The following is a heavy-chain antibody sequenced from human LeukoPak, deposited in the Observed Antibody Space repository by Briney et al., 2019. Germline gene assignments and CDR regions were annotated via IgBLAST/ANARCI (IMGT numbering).Heavy chain of an antibody. CDR1: GYTFTSYA. V-gene: IGHV1-3*02. Sequence: GASVKVSCKASGYTFTSYAMHWVRQAPGQRLEWMGWSNAGNGNTKYSQEFQGRVTITRDTSASTAYMELSSLRSEDMAVYYCAGLGGTTVTKISPYSFDYWGQGTLVTASS. D-gene: IGHD4-17*01. CDR2: SNAGNGNT. J-gene: IGHJ4*02. CDR3: AGLGGTTVTKISPYSFDY.